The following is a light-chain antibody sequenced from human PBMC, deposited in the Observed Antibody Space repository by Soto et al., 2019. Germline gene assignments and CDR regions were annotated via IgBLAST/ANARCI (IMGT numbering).Light chain of an antibody. CDR2: DAS. CDR1: QSVRSS. V-gene: IGKV3-15*01. CDR3: QQYNDWPLT. Sequence: EIVMTQSPGTLSVSPGERATLFCRASQSVRSSLAWYQQKPGQAPRLFIYDASTRATGIPARFSGTGSGTEFTLTISSLQSEDFALYYCQQYNDWPLTFGQGTKVDIK. J-gene: IGKJ1*01.